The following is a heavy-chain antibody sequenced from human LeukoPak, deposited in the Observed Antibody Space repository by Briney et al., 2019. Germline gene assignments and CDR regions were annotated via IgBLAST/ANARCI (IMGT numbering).Heavy chain of an antibody. J-gene: IGHJ6*02. CDR1: GYTFTSYG. CDR3: ARHVLPGEGPAPVAYYYYGMDV. V-gene: IGHV1-18*01. CDR2: ISAYNGNT. D-gene: IGHD6-19*01. Sequence: ASVKVSCKASGYTFTSYGISWVRQAPGQGLEWMGWISAYNGNTNYAQKLQGRVTMTTDTSTSTAYMELRSLRSDDTAMYYCARHVLPGEGPAPVAYYYYGMDVWGQGTTVTVSS.